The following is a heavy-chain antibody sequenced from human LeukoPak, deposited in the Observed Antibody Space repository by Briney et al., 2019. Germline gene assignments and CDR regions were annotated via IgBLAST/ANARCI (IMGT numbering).Heavy chain of an antibody. CDR2: IYHSGST. Sequence: ETLSLTCTVSGYSISSGYYWGWIRQPPGKGLEWIGSIYHSGSTYYNPSLKSRVTISVDTSKNQFSLKLSSVTAADAAVYYCARHGYSSSWYQVGYFDLWGRGTLVTVSS. V-gene: IGHV4-38-2*02. D-gene: IGHD6-13*01. CDR1: GYSISSGYY. CDR3: ARHGYSSSWYQVGYFDL. J-gene: IGHJ2*01.